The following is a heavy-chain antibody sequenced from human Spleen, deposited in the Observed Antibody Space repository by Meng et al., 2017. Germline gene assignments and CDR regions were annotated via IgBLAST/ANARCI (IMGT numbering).Heavy chain of an antibody. J-gene: IGHJ4*02. CDR3: AKDLMTTVTNGY. V-gene: IGHV3-23*01. Sequence: GESLKISCAASGFTFSSYAMSWVRQAPGKGLEWVSAISGSGGSTYYADSVKGRFTISRDNSKNTLYLQMNSLRAEDTAVYYCAKDLMTTVTNGYWGQGTLVTVSS. CDR2: ISGSGGST. D-gene: IGHD4-17*01. CDR1: GFTFSSYA.